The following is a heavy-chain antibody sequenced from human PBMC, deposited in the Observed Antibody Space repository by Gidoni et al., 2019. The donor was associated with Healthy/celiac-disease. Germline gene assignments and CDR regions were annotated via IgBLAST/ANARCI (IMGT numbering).Heavy chain of an antibody. J-gene: IGHJ4*02. D-gene: IGHD3-16*01. CDR1: GGSISSYY. V-gene: IGHV4-59*01. CDR2: IYYSGST. Sequence: QVQLQESGPGLVKPSETLSLTCTVSGGSISSYYWSWIRQPPGKGLEWIGYIYYSGSTNYNPSLKSRVTISVDTSKNQFSLKLSSVTAADTAVYYCATLTGLRSFDYWGQGTLVTVSS. CDR3: ATLTGLRSFDY.